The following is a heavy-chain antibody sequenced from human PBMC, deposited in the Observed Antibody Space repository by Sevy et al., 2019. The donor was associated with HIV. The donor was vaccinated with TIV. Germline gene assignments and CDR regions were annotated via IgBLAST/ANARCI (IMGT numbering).Heavy chain of an antibody. J-gene: IGHJ4*02. D-gene: IGHD2-2*03. CDR3: ARDGWTKPQDF. Sequence: GGSLRLSCAASGFAFSIYSMSWVRQAPGKGLEWVSTLSFGCGKINYADSVKGRFTISRDNSKSSVYLQMNNMRVEDSAVYYCARDGWTKPQDFWGQGTLVTVSS. CDR1: GFAFSIYS. V-gene: IGHV3-23*01. CDR2: LSFGCGKI.